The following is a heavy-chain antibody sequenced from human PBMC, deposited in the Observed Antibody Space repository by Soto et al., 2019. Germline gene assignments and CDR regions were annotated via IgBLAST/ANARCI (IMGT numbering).Heavy chain of an antibody. CDR2: MNPNSGNT. Sequence: QVQLVQSGAEVKKPGASVKVSCKASGYTFTSYDINWVRQATGQGLEWMGWMNPNSGNTAYTQKVQGRVTMTRNTSISTAYMELNNLRSEDTAVYYCARGRISSGWPQAWFDPWGQGTLVTVSS. D-gene: IGHD6-19*01. CDR1: GYTFTSYD. J-gene: IGHJ5*02. CDR3: ARGRISSGWPQAWFDP. V-gene: IGHV1-8*01.